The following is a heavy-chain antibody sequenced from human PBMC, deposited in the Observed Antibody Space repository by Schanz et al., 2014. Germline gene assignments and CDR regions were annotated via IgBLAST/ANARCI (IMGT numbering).Heavy chain of an antibody. J-gene: IGHJ4*01. CDR3: AREQIMAAAGLGDY. V-gene: IGHV3-11*05. D-gene: IGHD6-13*01. Sequence: QAQLVESGGGLVKPGGSLRLSCAASGFTFSDYYMSWIRQAPGKGLEWVSYISGTTTYTNYADSVKGRFTISRDNAKSSLYLQMNTLRAEDTAVYYCAREQIMAAAGLGDYGGHGTLVTVSA. CDR1: GFTFSDYY. CDR2: ISGTTTYT.